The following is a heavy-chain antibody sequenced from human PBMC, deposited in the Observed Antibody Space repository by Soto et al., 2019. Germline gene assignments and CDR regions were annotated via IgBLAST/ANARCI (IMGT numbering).Heavy chain of an antibody. Sequence: ASVKVSCKASGYTFTGYYMHWVRQAPGQGLEWMGWINPNSGGTNYAQKFQGRVTMTRDTSISTAYMELSRLRSDDTAVYYCARSTPAYYYGMDVWGQGTTVTVSS. V-gene: IGHV1-2*02. J-gene: IGHJ6*02. CDR1: GYTFTGYY. CDR3: ARSTPAYYYGMDV. CDR2: INPNSGGT.